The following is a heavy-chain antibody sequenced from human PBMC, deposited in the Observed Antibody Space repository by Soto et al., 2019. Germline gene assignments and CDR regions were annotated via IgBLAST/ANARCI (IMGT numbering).Heavy chain of an antibody. D-gene: IGHD5-18*01. CDR2: IYHSGST. J-gene: IGHJ3*02. Sequence: TLSLTCAVSCGSISSGGYSWSWIRQPQGKGLEWIGYIYHSGSTYYNPSLKSRVTISVDRSKNQFSLKLSSVTAADTAVYYCARSDAAMVTARAFDIWGQGTMVIVSS. CDR3: ARSDAAMVTARAFDI. CDR1: CGSISSGGYS. V-gene: IGHV4-30-2*01.